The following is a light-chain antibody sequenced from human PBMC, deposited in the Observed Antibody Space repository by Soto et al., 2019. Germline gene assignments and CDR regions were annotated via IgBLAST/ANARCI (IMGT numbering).Light chain of an antibody. V-gene: IGLV2-14*01. CDR1: NSDVGAYKY. Sequence: QSALTQPASVSGSPGQSITISCTGTNSDVGAYKYVSWYQQLPGKAPKLMIYEVSNRPSGVSNRFSGSKSGNTASLTISELQAEDEADYYCSSYTSRSTPVFGGGTKVTVL. J-gene: IGLJ2*01. CDR2: EVS. CDR3: SSYTSRSTPV.